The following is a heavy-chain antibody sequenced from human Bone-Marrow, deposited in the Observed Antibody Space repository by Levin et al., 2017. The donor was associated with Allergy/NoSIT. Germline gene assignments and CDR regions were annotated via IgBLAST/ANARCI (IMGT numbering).Heavy chain of an antibody. CDR1: GFTVSSNY. D-gene: IGHD5-12*01. Sequence: HPGGSLRLSCAASGFTVSSNYMSWVRQAPGKGLEWVSVIYSGGSTYYADSVKGRFTISRDNSKNTLYLQMNSLRAEDTAVYYCARDPNSGYDFYAFDIWGQGTMVTVSS. J-gene: IGHJ3*02. CDR2: IYSGGST. CDR3: ARDPNSGYDFYAFDI. V-gene: IGHV3-66*01.